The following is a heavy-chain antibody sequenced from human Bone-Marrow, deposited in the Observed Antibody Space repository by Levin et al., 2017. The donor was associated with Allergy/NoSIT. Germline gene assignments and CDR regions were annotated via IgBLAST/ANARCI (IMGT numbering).Heavy chain of an antibody. J-gene: IGHJ2*01. CDR2: INSDGSST. D-gene: IGHD5-18*01. Sequence: GESLKISCAASGFTFSSYWMHWVRQAPGKGLVWVSRINSDGSSTSYADSVKGRFTISRDNAKNTLYLQMNSLRAEDTAVYYCAREVDTAMVVGGYFDLWGRGTLVTVSS. V-gene: IGHV3-74*01. CDR3: AREVDTAMVVGGYFDL. CDR1: GFTFSSYW.